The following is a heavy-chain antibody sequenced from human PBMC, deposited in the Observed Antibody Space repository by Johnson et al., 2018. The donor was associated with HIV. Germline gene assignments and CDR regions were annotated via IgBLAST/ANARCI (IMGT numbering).Heavy chain of an antibody. D-gene: IGHD6-6*01. Sequence: EKLVESGGGLVQPGRSLRLSCAASGFTFSSYAMSWVRQAPGKGLEWVANIKQDGSEKYYVDSVKGRFTISRDNAKNSLYLQMNSLRAEDTAVYYCASLVGSSSGEAFDIWGQGTMVTVSS. J-gene: IGHJ3*02. CDR3: ASLVGSSSGEAFDI. CDR2: IKQDGSEK. CDR1: GFTFSSYA. V-gene: IGHV3-7*05.